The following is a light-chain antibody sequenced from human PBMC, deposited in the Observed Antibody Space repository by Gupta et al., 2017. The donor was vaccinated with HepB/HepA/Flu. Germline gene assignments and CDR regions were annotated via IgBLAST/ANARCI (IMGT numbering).Light chain of an antibody. CDR3: QSYDGSLSGSRV. J-gene: IGLJ2*01. V-gene: IGLV1-40*01. Sequence: QSVLTQPPSVSGTPGQRVTISCTGSSSNNGAGYDVHWYQQLPGTAPKLLIYGNTNRPSGVPDRFSGSKSGTSASLAITGLQAEDEADYYCQSYDGSLSGSRVFGGGTKLTVL. CDR2: GNT. CDR1: SSNNGAGYD.